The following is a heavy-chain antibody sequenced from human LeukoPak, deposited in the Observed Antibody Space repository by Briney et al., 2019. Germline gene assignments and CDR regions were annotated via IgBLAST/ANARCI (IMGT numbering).Heavy chain of an antibody. CDR2: IYPGGSET. D-gene: IGHD3-16*01. J-gene: IGHJ2*01. Sequence: GESLKISCKGLGYSFSSYWNAWVRQRPGKGLEWMGIIYPGGSETRYDPSFQGQVTISADKSTSVAYLQWSSLKASDAAIYYCARRTAYMEYFDLWGRGTLVTVSS. V-gene: IGHV5-51*01. CDR1: GYSFSSYW. CDR3: ARRTAYMEYFDL.